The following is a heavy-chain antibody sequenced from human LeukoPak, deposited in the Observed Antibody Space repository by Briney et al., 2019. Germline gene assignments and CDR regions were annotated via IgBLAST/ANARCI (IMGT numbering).Heavy chain of an antibody. CDR3: ARVVMGYFDY. J-gene: IGHJ4*02. CDR2: IHSGDLT. D-gene: IGHD2-21*01. CDR1: GFIVSGNY. Sequence: AGGSLRLSCAASGFIVSGNYMSWVRQAPGKGWEWISIIHSGDLTYYADSVKDRFTISRDNSKNTLYLQMNSLRAEDTAVYFCARVVMGYFDYWGQGTLVTVSS. V-gene: IGHV3-53*01.